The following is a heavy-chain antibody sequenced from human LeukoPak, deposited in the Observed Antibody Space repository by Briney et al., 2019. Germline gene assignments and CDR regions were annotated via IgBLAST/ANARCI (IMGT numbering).Heavy chain of an antibody. CDR1: GGSISSGSYY. CDR2: IYTSGST. D-gene: IGHD1-26*01. Sequence: SETLSLTCTVSGGSISSGSYYWSWIRQPAGKGLEWIGRIYTSGSTNYNPSLKSRVTISVDTSKNQFSLKLSSVTAADTAVYYCARGSGSYYRGMDYWGQGTLVTVSS. V-gene: IGHV4-61*02. CDR3: ARGSGSYYRGMDY. J-gene: IGHJ4*02.